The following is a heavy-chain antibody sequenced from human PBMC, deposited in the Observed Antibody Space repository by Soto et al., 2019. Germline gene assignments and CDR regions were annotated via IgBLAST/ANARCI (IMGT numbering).Heavy chain of an antibody. CDR3: ARDRGQFLDY. Sequence: EVQLVESGGGLVQSGGSLRLSCAASGFSFFNFWMSWVRQAPGKGLEWVANIKQGGSEKYYVDSVRGRFTISRDDAKNSVYLQMNSLRAEDTAVYYCARDRGQFLDYWGQGTLVTVSS. J-gene: IGHJ4*02. CDR1: GFSFFNFW. CDR2: IKQGGSEK. D-gene: IGHD3-10*01. V-gene: IGHV3-7*01.